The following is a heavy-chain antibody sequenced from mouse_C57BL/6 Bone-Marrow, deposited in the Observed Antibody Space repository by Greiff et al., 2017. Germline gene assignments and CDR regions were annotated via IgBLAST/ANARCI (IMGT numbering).Heavy chain of an antibody. V-gene: IGHV1-55*01. CDR2: IYPGSGST. CDR3: ARDYYGSSYLYYFDY. D-gene: IGHD1-1*01. CDR1: GYTFTSYW. J-gene: IGHJ2*01. Sequence: QVQLQQPGAELVKPGASVKMSCKASGYTFTSYWITWVKQRPGQGLEWIGDIYPGSGSTNYNEKFKSKATLTVDTSSSTAYMQLSSLTSKDSAVYYCARDYYGSSYLYYFDYWGQGTTLTVSS.